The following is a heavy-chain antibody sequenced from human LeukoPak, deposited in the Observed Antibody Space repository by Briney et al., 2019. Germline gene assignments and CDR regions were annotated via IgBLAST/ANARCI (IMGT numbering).Heavy chain of an antibody. J-gene: IGHJ1*01. CDR2: ISSRSTYR. Sequence: VGSLRLSCAASGFTFSDYSMNWVRQAPGKGLEWVSSISSRSTYRYYADSVKGRFTISRDKAKNSLCLQMNSLRAEDTAVYYCARDMTTATTCYLQHWGQGTLVTVSS. V-gene: IGHV3-21*06. D-gene: IGHD4-17*01. CDR1: GFTFSDYS. CDR3: ARDMTTATTCYLQH.